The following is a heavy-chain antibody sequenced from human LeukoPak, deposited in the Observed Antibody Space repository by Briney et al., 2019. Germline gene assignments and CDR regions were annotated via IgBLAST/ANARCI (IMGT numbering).Heavy chain of an antibody. Sequence: GGSLRLSCAASGFTFNIYTINWVRQAPGKGLEWVSSISSSGTNIYYADSVKGRFTVSRDNAKNSLFLQMNSLRAEDTAVYYCARVAGYCDSTSNCYSDYWGQGTRVTVSS. CDR2: ISSSGTNI. J-gene: IGHJ4*02. CDR3: ARVAGYCDSTSNCYSDY. V-gene: IGHV3-21*01. D-gene: IGHD2-2*01. CDR1: GFTFNIYT.